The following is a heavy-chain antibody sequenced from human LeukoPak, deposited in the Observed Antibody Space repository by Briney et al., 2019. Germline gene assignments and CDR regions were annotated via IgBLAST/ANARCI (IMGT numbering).Heavy chain of an antibody. CDR2: ISGSGLSA. CDR3: AKDPEAMVISYYFDY. V-gene: IGHV3-23*01. J-gene: IGHJ4*02. D-gene: IGHD5-18*01. Sequence: GGSLRLSCAASGFTFSSYAMSWVRQAPGKGLEWVSAISGSGLSAYYAESVKGRFTISRDNSKNTLYLQMNSLRAEDTALYYCAKDPEAMVISYYFDYWGQGTLVTVSS. CDR1: GFTFSSYA.